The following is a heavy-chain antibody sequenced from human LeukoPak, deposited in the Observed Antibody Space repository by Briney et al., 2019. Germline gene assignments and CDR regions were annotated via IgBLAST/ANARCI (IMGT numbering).Heavy chain of an antibody. V-gene: IGHV4-59*08. CDR2: IYYSGST. CDR3: ARRTPYYYGSGSYSLFDY. CDR1: GFTFSSYS. Sequence: GSLRLSCAASGFTFSSYSMNWVRQHPGKGLEWIGYIYYSGSTNYNPSLKSRVTISVDTSKNQFSLKLSSVTAADTAVYYCARRTPYYYGSGSYSLFDYWGQGTLVTVSS. D-gene: IGHD3-10*01. J-gene: IGHJ4*02.